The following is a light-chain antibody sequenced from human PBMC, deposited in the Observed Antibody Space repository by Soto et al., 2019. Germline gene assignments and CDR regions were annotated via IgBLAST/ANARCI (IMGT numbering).Light chain of an antibody. CDR2: GAS. CDR3: QQYGSSPLT. CDR1: QGVSSN. J-gene: IGKJ4*01. V-gene: IGKV3-20*01. Sequence: EIVMTQSPATLSVSPGERATLSCRASQGVSSNLAWNQQKPGQAPRLLIYGASSRATGIPARFSGSGSGTDFTLTISRLEPEDFAVYYCQQYGSSPLTFGGGTKVDIK.